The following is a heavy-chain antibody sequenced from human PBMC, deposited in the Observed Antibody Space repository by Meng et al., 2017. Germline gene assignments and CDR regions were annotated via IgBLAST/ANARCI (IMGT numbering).Heavy chain of an antibody. CDR1: GFTFSSYG. V-gene: IGHV3-33*01. J-gene: IGHJ4*02. D-gene: IGHD4-23*01. CDR3: ARDLYGGNSDYFDY. Sequence: VQLVEAGGGVVQPGRSLRLSCAASGFTFSSYGMHWVRQAPGKGLEWVAVIWYDGSNKYCADSVKGRFTISRDNSKNTLYLQMNSLRAEDTAVYYCARDLYGGNSDYFDYWGQGTLVTVSS. CDR2: IWYDGSNK.